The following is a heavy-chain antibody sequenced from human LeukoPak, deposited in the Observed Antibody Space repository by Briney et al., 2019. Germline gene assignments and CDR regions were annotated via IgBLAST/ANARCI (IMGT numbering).Heavy chain of an antibody. V-gene: IGHV3-30*18. D-gene: IGHD3-10*01. CDR3: AKDPAVVWFGSHPDY. CDR1: GFTFSSYG. CDR2: ISYDGSNK. Sequence: PGGSLRLSCAASGFTFSSYGMHWVRQAAGKGLEWVAVISYDGSNKYYADSVKGRFTISRDNSKNTLYLQMNSLRAEDTAVYYCAKDPAVVWFGSHPDYWGQGTLVTVSS. J-gene: IGHJ4*02.